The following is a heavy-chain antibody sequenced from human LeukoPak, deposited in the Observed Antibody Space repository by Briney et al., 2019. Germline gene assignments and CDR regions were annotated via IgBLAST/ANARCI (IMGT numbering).Heavy chain of an antibody. V-gene: IGHV4-34*01. CDR2: INHSGST. J-gene: IGHJ6*03. D-gene: IGHD7-27*01. CDR3: ARGLGYYYYMDV. Sequence: KPSETLSLTCAGYGGSFSGYYWSWIRQPPGKGLEWIGEINHSGSTNYNPSLKSRVTISVDTSKNQFSLKLSSVTAADSAVYYCARGLGYYYYMDVWGKGTTVTVPS. CDR1: GGSFSGYY.